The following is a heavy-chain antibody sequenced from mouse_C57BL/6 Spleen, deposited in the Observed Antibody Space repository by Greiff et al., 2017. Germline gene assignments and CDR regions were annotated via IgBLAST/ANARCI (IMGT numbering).Heavy chain of an antibody. J-gene: IGHJ2*01. CDR1: GYTFTDYY. V-gene: IGHV1-26*01. CDR2: INPNDGGT. CDR3: ARSGFTTVGAPYFDD. D-gene: IGHD1-1*01. Sequence: EVQLQHSGPELVKPGASVKISCKASGYTFTDYYMNWVKQSPGKSLEWIGDINPNDGGTSYNQKFKGQATLTVDKSSSTAYMELRRLTSEDSAVYYCARSGFTTVGAPYFDDWGQGTTLTVSS.